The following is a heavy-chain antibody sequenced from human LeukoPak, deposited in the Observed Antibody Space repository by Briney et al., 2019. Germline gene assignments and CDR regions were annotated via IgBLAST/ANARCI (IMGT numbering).Heavy chain of an antibody. CDR1: GGSISSYC. CDR3: ARDRILPDY. CDR2: IYYSGST. J-gene: IGHJ4*02. V-gene: IGHV4-59*01. Sequence: SETLSLTCTVSGGSISSYCWSWIRQPPGKGLEWIGYIYYSGSTNYNPSLKSRVTISVDTSKNQFSLKLSSVTAADTAVYYCARDRILPDYWGQGTLVTVSS.